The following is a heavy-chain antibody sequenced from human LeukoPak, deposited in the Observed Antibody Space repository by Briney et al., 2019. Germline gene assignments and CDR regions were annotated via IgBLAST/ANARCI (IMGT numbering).Heavy chain of an antibody. Sequence: SETLSLTCAVYGGSFSGYYWSWIRQPPGKGLEWIGEINHSGSTNYNPSLKSRVTISVDTSKNQFSLKLSSVTAADTAVYYCARVNSGYSYREYYFDYWGQGTLVTVSS. V-gene: IGHV4-34*01. D-gene: IGHD5-18*01. CDR1: GGSFSGYY. J-gene: IGHJ4*02. CDR3: ARVNSGYSYREYYFDY. CDR2: INHSGST.